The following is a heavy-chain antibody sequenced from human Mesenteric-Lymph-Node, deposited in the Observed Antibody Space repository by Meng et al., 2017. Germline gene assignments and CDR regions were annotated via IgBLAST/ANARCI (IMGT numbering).Heavy chain of an antibody. Sequence: SETLSLTCTVSGDSITSGTYYWSWIRQPAGKGLEWIGRIYSGGSTTYNPSFKSRVTISLDTSKNHFSLRLSSVTAADTAVYYCARVASGYPGVYWGQGTLVTVSS. V-gene: IGHV4-61*02. D-gene: IGHD5-12*01. J-gene: IGHJ4*02. CDR1: GDSITSGTYY. CDR2: IYSGGST. CDR3: ARVASGYPGVY.